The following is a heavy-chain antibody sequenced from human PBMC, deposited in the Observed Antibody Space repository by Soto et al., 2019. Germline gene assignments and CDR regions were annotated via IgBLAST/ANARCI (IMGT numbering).Heavy chain of an antibody. D-gene: IGHD6-19*01. J-gene: IGHJ4*02. CDR1: GFTFGDAW. V-gene: IGHV3-21*04. CDR2: ISSSSSYI. Sequence: PGGSLRLSCVASGFTFGDAWMNWVRQAPGKGLEWVSSISSSSSYIYYADSVKGRFTISRDNSKNTLYLQMNSLRAEDTAVYYCAKGGKQWPATPKGQGIRADLVVYYFDYWGQGTLVTVSS. CDR3: AKGGKQWPATPKGQGIRADLVVYYFDY.